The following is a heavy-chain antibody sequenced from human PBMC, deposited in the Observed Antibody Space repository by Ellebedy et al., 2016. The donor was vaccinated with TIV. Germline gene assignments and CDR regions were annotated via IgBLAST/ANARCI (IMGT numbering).Heavy chain of an antibody. CDR1: GGSISSSNW. CDR2: IYHSGST. Sequence: GSLRLXXAVSGGSISSSNWWSWVRQPPGKGLEWIGEIYHSGSTHYNPSLKSRVTISVDKSKNQFSLKLSSVTAADTAVYYCARAWGFKLNYFYYGMDVWGQGTTVTGSS. CDR3: ARAWGFKLNYFYYGMDV. D-gene: IGHD1-7*01. J-gene: IGHJ6*02. V-gene: IGHV4-4*02.